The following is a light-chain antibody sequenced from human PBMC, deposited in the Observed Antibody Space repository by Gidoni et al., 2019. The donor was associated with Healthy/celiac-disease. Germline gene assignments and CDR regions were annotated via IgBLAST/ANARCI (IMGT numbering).Light chain of an antibody. J-gene: IGKJ4*01. V-gene: IGKV1-33*01. CDR3: QQYDNLPLT. Sequence: DIPMTQSPSSLSASVGDRVTITCQASQDISNYLNWYQQKPGKAPKRLIYDAANLETGVPSRFSGIGSGTDFTITISSLQPEDIATYYCQQYDNLPLTFGGGTKVEIK. CDR1: QDISNY. CDR2: DAA.